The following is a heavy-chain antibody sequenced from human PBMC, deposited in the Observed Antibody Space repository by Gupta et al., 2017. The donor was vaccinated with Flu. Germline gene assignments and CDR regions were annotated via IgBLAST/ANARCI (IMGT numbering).Heavy chain of an antibody. J-gene: IGHJ6*03. V-gene: IGHV4-59*08. Sequence: QVQLQESGPGLVRPSETLSLTCTVSGDSIRNYYWNWIRQPPGKGLEWIGYIYNSGSANYNPSLKSRVTISIDTSKNQFSLKLSSVTAADTAVYYCARLHRKNMDVWGKGTTVTVSS. CDR2: IYNSGSA. CDR3: ARLHRKNMDV. CDR1: GDSIRNYY.